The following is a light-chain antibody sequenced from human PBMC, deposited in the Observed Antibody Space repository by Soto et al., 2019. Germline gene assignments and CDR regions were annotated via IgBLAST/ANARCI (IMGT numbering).Light chain of an antibody. CDR2: DVN. V-gene: IGLV2-11*01. CDR1: TSNIGSNT. Sequence: QSVLTQPPSASGTPGQKVTISCSGNTSNIGSNTVNWYQQHPGKAPKLMIYDVNKRPSGVPDRFSGSKSGNTASLTISGLQAEDEADYYCCSYAGSYTWVFGGGTKLTVL. CDR3: CSYAGSYTWV. J-gene: IGLJ3*02.